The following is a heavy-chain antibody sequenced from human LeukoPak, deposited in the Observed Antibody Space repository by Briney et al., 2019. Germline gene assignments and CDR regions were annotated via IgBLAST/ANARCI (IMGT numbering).Heavy chain of an antibody. CDR3: AKASITMIVLVY. V-gene: IGHV3-30*18. J-gene: IGHJ4*02. CDR1: GFTFSSYG. CDR2: ISYDGSNK. Sequence: GRSLRLSCAASGFTFSSYGMHWVRQAPGKGLEWAAVISYDGSNKYYADSVKGRFTISRDNSKNTLYLQMNSLRAEDTAVYYCAKASITMIVLVYWGQGTLVTVSS. D-gene: IGHD3-22*01.